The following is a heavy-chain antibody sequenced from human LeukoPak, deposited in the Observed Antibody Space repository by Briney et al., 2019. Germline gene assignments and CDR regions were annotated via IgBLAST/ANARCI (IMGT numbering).Heavy chain of an antibody. CDR2: ITTGDGNP. J-gene: IGHJ4*02. V-gene: IGHV3-23*01. CDR1: GFTFSSYT. D-gene: IGHD7-27*01. CDR3: AKDGGLWVSAHWGDS. Sequence: PGGSLRLSCTASGFTFSSYTMTWVRQAPGKGLKWVSTITTGDGNPYYADSVKGRFTVSRDDSKNTLYLQMNSLRAEDTAVYYCAKDGGLWVSAHWGDSWGRGTLVTVSS.